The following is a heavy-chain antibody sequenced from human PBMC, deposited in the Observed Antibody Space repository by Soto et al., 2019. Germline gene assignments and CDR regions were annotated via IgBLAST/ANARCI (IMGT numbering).Heavy chain of an antibody. CDR1: GGSISSYY. J-gene: IGHJ6*02. V-gene: IGHV4-59*01. Sequence: PSETLSLTCTVSGGSISSYYWSWIRQPPGKGLEWIGYIYYSGSTNYNPSLKSRVTISVDTSKNQFSLKLSSVTAADTAVYYCARGTTERSYYYYGMDVWGQGTTVTVSS. D-gene: IGHD1-1*01. CDR3: ARGTTERSYYYYGMDV. CDR2: IYYSGST.